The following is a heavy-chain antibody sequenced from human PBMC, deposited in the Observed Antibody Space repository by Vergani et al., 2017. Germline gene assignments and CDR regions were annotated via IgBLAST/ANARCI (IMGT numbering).Heavy chain of an antibody. CDR2: ISGSGGIT. V-gene: IGHV3-23*01. D-gene: IGHD3-3*01. Sequence: EVQLLESGGGLVQPGGSLRLSCAASGFTFSSYAMSWVRQAPGKGLEWVSAISGSGGITYYADSVKGRFTISRDNSKNTLYLQMNSLRAEDTAVYYCAKLFLFHTPYYDFWSGYYKGGYYFDYWGQGTLVTVSS. J-gene: IGHJ4*02. CDR1: GFTFSSYA. CDR3: AKLFLFHTPYYDFWSGYYKGGYYFDY.